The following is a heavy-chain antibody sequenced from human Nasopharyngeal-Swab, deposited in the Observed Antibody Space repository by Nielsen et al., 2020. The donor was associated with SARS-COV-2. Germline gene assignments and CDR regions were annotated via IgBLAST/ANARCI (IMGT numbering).Heavy chain of an antibody. Sequence: GESLKISCAASGFTFSSYSMNWVRQAPGKGLEWVSSISSSSSYIYYADSVKGRFTISRDNAKNSLYLQMNSLRAEGTAVYYCARYVDTAMVTGDYWGQGTLVTVSS. CDR1: GFTFSSYS. V-gene: IGHV3-21*01. CDR3: ARYVDTAMVTGDY. D-gene: IGHD5-18*01. J-gene: IGHJ4*02. CDR2: ISSSSSYI.